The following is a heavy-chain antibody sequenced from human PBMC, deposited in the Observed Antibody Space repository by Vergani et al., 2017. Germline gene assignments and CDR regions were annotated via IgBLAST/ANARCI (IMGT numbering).Heavy chain of an antibody. Sequence: QVQLVESGGGVVQPGRSLRLSCAASGFTFSSYGMHWVRQAPGKGLEWVAVISYDGSNKYYADSVKGRFTISRDNSKNTLYLQMNSLRAEDTAVYYCAKAPMVRVVIISPYFDYWGQGTLVTVSS. CDR3: AKAPMVRVVIISPYFDY. V-gene: IGHV3-30*18. D-gene: IGHD3-10*01. J-gene: IGHJ4*02. CDR2: ISYDGSNK. CDR1: GFTFSSYG.